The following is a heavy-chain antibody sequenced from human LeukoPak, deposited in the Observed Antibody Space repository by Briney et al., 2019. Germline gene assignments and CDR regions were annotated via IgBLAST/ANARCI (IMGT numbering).Heavy chain of an antibody. D-gene: IGHD1-26*01. J-gene: IGHJ4*02. V-gene: IGHV3-74*01. CDR1: VLTVNSNY. CDR3: ARVEYGGTSSVDY. CDR2: INTDGSST. Sequence: GGSLRLSCAASVLTVNSNYMNWVRQAPGKGLVWVSRINTDGSSTTYADSVKGRFTISRDNAKNTLYLQMNSLRAEDTAVYYCARVEYGGTSSVDYWGQGTLVTVS.